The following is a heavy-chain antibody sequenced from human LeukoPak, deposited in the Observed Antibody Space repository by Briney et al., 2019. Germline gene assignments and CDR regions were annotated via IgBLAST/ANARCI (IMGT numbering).Heavy chain of an antibody. CDR1: GGSISSYY. CDR2: IYYSGST. J-gene: IGHJ5*02. Sequence: SETLSLTCTVSGGSISSYYWSWIRQPPGKGLEWIGYIYYSGSTNYNPSLKSRVTISVDTSKNQFSLKLSSVTAADTAVYYCARAWDIVVVPAVGWFDPWGQGTLVTVSS. CDR3: ARAWDIVVVPAVGWFDP. V-gene: IGHV4-59*12. D-gene: IGHD2-2*01.